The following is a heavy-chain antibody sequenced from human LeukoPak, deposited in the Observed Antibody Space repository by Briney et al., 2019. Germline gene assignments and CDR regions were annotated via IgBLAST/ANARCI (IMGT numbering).Heavy chain of an antibody. J-gene: IGHJ3*02. CDR1: GGSISSDY. CDR2: IYYSGST. CDR3: ARQPYDILTGYYYDAFDI. D-gene: IGHD3-9*01. V-gene: IGHV4-59*08. Sequence: SETLSLTCTVSGGSISSDYWSWIRQPPGKGLEWIGYIYYSGSTNYNPSLKSRVTISVDTSKNQFSLKLSSVTAADPAVYYCARQPYDILTGYYYDAFDIWGQGTMVTVSS.